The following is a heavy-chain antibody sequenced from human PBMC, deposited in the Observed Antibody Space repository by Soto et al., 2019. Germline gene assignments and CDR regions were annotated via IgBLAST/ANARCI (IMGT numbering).Heavy chain of an antibody. CDR3: ARWVEVSLDYFDS. Sequence: SEPLSLTCTVSGVSMRNRYYYWSWVHQNPGQGLEWIGHIFHSGRTYYNPSLKSRVSISVDTSKKQFSLNLNSVTAADTAVYYCARWVEVSLDYFDSWGQG. V-gene: IGHV4-31*03. CDR2: IFHSGRT. D-gene: IGHD2-15*01. J-gene: IGHJ4*02. CDR1: GVSMRNRYYY.